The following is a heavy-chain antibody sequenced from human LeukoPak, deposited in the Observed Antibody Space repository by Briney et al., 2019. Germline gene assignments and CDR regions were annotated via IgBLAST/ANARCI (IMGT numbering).Heavy chain of an antibody. D-gene: IGHD3-22*01. V-gene: IGHV3-53*01. CDR3: ARVHDSSGYLAP. CDR1: GFTVSSNY. Sequence: GGSLRLSCAASGFTVSSNYMNWVRQAPGKGLEWVSVLYGDGTTYYADSVKGRFTISRDSSKNTLYLQMNSLTAEDTAVYYCARVHDSSGYLAPWGQGTLVTVSS. J-gene: IGHJ5*02. CDR2: LYGDGTT.